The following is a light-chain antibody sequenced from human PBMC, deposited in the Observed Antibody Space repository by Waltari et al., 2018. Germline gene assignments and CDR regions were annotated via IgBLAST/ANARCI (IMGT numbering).Light chain of an antibody. V-gene: IGLV2-23*01. CDR2: EDN. J-gene: IGLJ3*02. CDR3: CSYAGGSPRWV. CDR1: SSDVGSHNF. Sequence: QSALTQPASVSGSPGQSITISCTEISSDVGSHNFVLWYQQHPGKAPKVMIYEDNKRPAVLSNRFSGSKSGNTASLTISGLQADDEADYYCCSYAGGSPRWVFGGGTKLTVL.